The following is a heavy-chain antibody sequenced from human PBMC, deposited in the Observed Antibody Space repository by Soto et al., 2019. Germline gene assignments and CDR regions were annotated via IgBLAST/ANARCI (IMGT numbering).Heavy chain of an antibody. CDR1: GFTVSSNY. D-gene: IGHD6-19*01. CDR2: IYSGGNT. J-gene: IGHJ6*03. Sequence: PGGSLRLSCAASGFTVSSNYMSWVRQAPGKGLEWVSVIYSGGNTYYADSVKGRFTISRDNSKNTLYLQMNSLRAGDTAVYYCARATYSSGWYEGPYYYYYMDVWGKGTTVTVSS. CDR3: ARATYSSGWYEGPYYYYYMDV. V-gene: IGHV3-66*01.